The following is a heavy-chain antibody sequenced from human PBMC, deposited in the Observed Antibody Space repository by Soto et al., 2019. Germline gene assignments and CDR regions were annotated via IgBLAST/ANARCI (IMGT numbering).Heavy chain of an antibody. CDR2: IYHTGST. J-gene: IGHJ4*02. V-gene: IGHV4-31*03. D-gene: IGHD1-1*01. CDR1: GGSISTVGHY. CDR3: ARATGTLRSRNCDY. Sequence: QVQLQESGPKLVKPSQTLSLTCSVSGGSISTVGHYWTWIRQPPGKGLEWIGSIYHTGSTDYSKSLRSRLTMSVDTSKSQFSLRLSSVTAAATAVYYCARATGTLRSRNCDYWGQGSLVTVSS.